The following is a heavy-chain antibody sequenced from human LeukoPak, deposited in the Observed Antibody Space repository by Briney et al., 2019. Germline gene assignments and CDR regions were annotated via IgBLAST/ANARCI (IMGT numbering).Heavy chain of an antibody. CDR1: GESFSGHY. CDR3: ARTVEWFGELLDFDY. J-gene: IGHJ4*02. V-gene: IGHV4-34*01. CDR2: IRHSGST. D-gene: IGHD3-10*01. Sequence: SETLSLTCAVYGESFSGHYWSWIRQPPGKGLEWLGEIRHSGSTNYNPSLKSRVTISVDTSKNQFSLKLSSVTAADTAVYYCARTVEWFGELLDFDYWGQGSLVSVSS.